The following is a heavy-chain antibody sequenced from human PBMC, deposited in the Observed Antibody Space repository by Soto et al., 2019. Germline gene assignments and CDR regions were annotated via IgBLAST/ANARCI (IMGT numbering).Heavy chain of an antibody. Sequence: ASVKVSFKASGYTFASYGISWVRQAPGQGLEWMGWISAYNGNTNYAQKLQGRVTMTTDTSTSTAYMELRSLRSDDTAVYYCARVTLGSYPVGYWGQGTLVTAPQ. CDR2: ISAYNGNT. D-gene: IGHD1-26*01. CDR1: GYTFASYG. CDR3: ARVTLGSYPVGY. J-gene: IGHJ4*02. V-gene: IGHV1-18*01.